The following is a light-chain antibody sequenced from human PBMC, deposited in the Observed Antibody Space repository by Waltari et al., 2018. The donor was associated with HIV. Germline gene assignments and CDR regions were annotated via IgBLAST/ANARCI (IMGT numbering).Light chain of an antibody. CDR1: SPNIGSTY. Sequence: SVLTQPPSASRTPGQRVTISCSGSSPNIGSTYVYWYQYFPGATPKLLIYWNSQRPSGVPDRFSGSKSGTSASLAISGLRPEDETDYYCASWDDSLSGWVFGGGTKVTVL. CDR2: WNS. V-gene: IGLV1-47*01. CDR3: ASWDDSLSGWV. J-gene: IGLJ3*02.